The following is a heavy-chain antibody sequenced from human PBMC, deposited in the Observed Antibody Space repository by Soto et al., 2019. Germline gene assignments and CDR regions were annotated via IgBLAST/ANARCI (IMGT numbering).Heavy chain of an antibody. V-gene: IGHV3-33*01. CDR2: IWYDGSNK. CDR1: GFTFSSYG. CDR3: ARDSAWIQSTQPDY. J-gene: IGHJ4*02. Sequence: TVGSLRLSCAASGFTFSSYGMHWVRQAPGRGLEWVAFIWYDGSNKYYADSVKGRFTISRDNSNNTLYLQMNSLRAEDTAVYYCARDSAWIQSTQPDYWGQGTLVTVSS. D-gene: IGHD5-18*01.